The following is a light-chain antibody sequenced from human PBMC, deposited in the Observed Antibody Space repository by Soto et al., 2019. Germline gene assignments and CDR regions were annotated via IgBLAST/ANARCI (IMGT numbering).Light chain of an antibody. J-gene: IGLJ1*01. CDR1: SSDVGGYNY. V-gene: IGLV2-14*03. CDR3: SSYISSGTYV. CDR2: DVS. Sequence: QSALTQPVSVSGSPGQSITISCAGTSSDVGGYNYVSWYQQHPGKAPKLMIFDVSNRPSGVSNRFPGSKSGNTASLTISGLRAEDEADYYCSSYISSGTYVFGTGTKVTVL.